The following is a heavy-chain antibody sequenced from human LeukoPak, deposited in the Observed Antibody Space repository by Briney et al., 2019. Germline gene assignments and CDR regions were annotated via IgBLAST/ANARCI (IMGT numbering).Heavy chain of an antibody. D-gene: IGHD5-24*01. CDR3: AREGVIGDGYNFFDY. CDR1: GYTFIGYY. Sequence: ASVKVSCKASGYTFIGYYMHWVRQAPGQGLEWMGWINPHSGGTNSEQNFQGRVTMSRDTSISTVYMELSRLRSDNTALYYCAREGVIGDGYNFFDYWGQGTLVTVSS. CDR2: INPHSGGT. J-gene: IGHJ4*02. V-gene: IGHV1-2*02.